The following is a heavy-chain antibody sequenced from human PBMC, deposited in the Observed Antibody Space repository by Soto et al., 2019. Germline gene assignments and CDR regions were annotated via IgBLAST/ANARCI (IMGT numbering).Heavy chain of an antibody. J-gene: IGHJ4*02. CDR3: SPAAQWYFWTASYFEH. Sequence: GGWRRRSCAACGLSVTNGWLRWFRQTPGKGLEGVGRSKPQTDRGETTQYAASVKGSFIISRDHSKDILYLEMNSLKTDDTPVYYSSPAAQWYFWTASYFEHCRQRTPVTVSS. CDR1: GLSVTNGW. V-gene: IGHV3-15*01. CDR2: SKPQTDRGETT. D-gene: IGHD3-3*01.